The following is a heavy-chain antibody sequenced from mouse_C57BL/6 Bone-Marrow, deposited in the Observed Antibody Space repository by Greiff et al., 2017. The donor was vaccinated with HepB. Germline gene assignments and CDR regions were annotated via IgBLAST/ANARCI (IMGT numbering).Heavy chain of an antibody. J-gene: IGHJ4*01. V-gene: IGHV1-55*01. D-gene: IGHD3-2*02. CDR2: IYPGSGST. CDR3: ARSPLLRNYAMDY. Sequence: QVQLQQPGAELVKPGASVKMSCKASGYTFTSYWITWVKQRPGQGLEWIGDIYPGSGSTNYNEKFKSKATLTVDKSSSTAYMQLSSLTSEDSAVYYCARSPLLRNYAMDYWGQGTSVTVSS. CDR1: GYTFTSYW.